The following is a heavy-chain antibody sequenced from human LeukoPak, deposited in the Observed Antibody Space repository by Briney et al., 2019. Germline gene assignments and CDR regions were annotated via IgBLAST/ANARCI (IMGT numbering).Heavy chain of an antibody. CDR1: GFTFSSYG. D-gene: IGHD1-1*01. CDR2: ISYDGSNK. Sequence: QPGRSLRLSCAASGFTFSSYGMHWVRQAPGKGLEWVAVISYDGSNKYYADSVKGRFTISRDNSKNTLYLQVNSLRAEDTAVYYCAKGGGQLDNPNFDYWGQGTLVTVSS. J-gene: IGHJ4*02. CDR3: AKGGGQLDNPNFDY. V-gene: IGHV3-30*18.